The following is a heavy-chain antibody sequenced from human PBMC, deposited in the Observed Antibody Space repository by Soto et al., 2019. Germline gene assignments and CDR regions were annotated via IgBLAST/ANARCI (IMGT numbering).Heavy chain of an antibody. V-gene: IGHV4-34*01. D-gene: IGHD2-15*01. J-gene: IGHJ4*02. CDR1: GGSFSGYY. CDR3: ARGSGFGSEWWSRGGVDY. CDR2: INHSGST. Sequence: QVQLQQWGAGLLKPSETLSLTCAVYGGSFSGYYWSWIRQPPGKGLEWIGEINHSGSTNYNPSLKSRVTISVDTSKCQFSLKLSSVTAADTAVYYCARGSGFGSEWWSRGGVDYWGQGTLVTVSS.